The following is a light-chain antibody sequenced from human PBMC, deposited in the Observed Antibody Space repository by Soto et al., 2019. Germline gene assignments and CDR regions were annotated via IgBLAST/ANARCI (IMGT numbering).Light chain of an antibody. CDR3: ATWDGSLNAVV. V-gene: IGLV1-44*01. J-gene: IGLJ2*01. CDR1: SSNIGSNT. Sequence: QPVLTQPPSASGTPGQRVTISCSGSSSNIGSNTVNWYQQLPGTAPKLLINSNNQRPSGVPDRFSGSKSGTSASLAISGLQSEDEADYYCATWDGSLNAVVFGGGTKVTVL. CDR2: SNN.